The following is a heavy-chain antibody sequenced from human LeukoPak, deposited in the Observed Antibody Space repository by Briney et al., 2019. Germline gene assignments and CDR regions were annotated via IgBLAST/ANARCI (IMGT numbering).Heavy chain of an antibody. CDR2: IVVGSGNT. D-gene: IGHD3-22*01. CDR3: AAESSSGFFDWFDP. J-gene: IGHJ5*02. V-gene: IGHV1-58*01. CDR1: GFTFTSSA. Sequence: EASVKVSCKASGFTFTSSAAQWVRQARGQRLEWIGWIVVGSGNTNYGRKFQERVTITRDMSTSTAYMELSSLRSEDTAVYYCAAESSSGFFDWFDPWGQGTLVTVSS.